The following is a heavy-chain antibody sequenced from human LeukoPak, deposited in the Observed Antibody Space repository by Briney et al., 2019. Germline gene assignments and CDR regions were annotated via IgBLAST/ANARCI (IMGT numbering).Heavy chain of an antibody. Sequence: GESLKISCKGSGYSFTSYWIGWVRQMPGKGLEWMGIIYPGDSDTRYSPSFQGQVTISADKSISTAYVQWSSLKASDTAMYYCARTTWIPSYYFYAMDVWAQGTTVTVSS. J-gene: IGHJ6*02. CDR1: GYSFTSYW. V-gene: IGHV5-51*01. CDR2: IYPGDSDT. D-gene: IGHD5-18*01. CDR3: ARTTWIPSYYFYAMDV.